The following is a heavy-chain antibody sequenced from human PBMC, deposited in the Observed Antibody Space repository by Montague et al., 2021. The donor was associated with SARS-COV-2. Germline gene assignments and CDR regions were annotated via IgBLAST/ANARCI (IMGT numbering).Heavy chain of an antibody. CDR2: ISSSSSTI. V-gene: IGHV3-48*04. J-gene: IGHJ4*02. CDR1: GFTFSSYS. D-gene: IGHD3-9*01. Sequence: FLRLSCAASGFTFSSYSMNWVRQAPGKGLEWVSYISSSSSTIYYSDSXKGRFTISRDNAKNSLYLQMNSLRAEDTAVYYCARDLRWGYYDILTGYYRPLDYWGQGTLVTVSS. CDR3: ARDLRWGYYDILTGYYRPLDY.